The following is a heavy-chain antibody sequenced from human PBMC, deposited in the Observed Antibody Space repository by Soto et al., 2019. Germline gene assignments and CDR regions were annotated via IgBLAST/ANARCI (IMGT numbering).Heavy chain of an antibody. D-gene: IGHD6-13*01. V-gene: IGHV3-15*07. J-gene: IGHJ4*02. CDR2: IKTNSDGGTT. CDR1: GFTFNKAW. CDR3: TTDGAQKTAAGTGGLCFGY. Sequence: EVQLVESGGVLMKPGESLRLSCAASGFTFNKAWMKWVRQAPGKGLEWVGRIKTNSDGGTTDYAAPVKGRFTVSRDDSRNTLDLQMNSLKTEDTGVYFCTTDGAQKTAAGTGGLCFGYWGQGTLVTVSS.